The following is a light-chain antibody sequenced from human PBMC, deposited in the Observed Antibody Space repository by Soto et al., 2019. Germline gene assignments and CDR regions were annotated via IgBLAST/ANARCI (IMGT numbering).Light chain of an antibody. CDR1: LYINTY. Sequence: DIQMTQSPSSLSPSLGARVAIPCRASLYINTYLNWYQQKPGKVPTVVIHSASSLQSGVPSRFSGSGSGTNFTLTISSLQPEDFATYYCQQGYSIPKTFGQGTKVENK. CDR2: SAS. CDR3: QQGYSIPKT. V-gene: IGKV1-39*01. J-gene: IGKJ1*01.